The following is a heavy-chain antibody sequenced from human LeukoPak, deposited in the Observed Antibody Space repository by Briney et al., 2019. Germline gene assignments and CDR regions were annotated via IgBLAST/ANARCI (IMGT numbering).Heavy chain of an antibody. CDR2: IIPIFGTA. Sequence: ASVKVSCKASGGTFSSYAISWVRQAPGQGLEWMGGIIPIFGTANYAQKFQGRVTITADESTSTAYMELSSLRSEDTAVYYCAREGAIVVVNDSAEYFQHWARAPWSPSPQ. D-gene: IGHD3-22*01. CDR1: GGTFSSYA. J-gene: IGHJ1*01. V-gene: IGHV1-69*13. CDR3: AREGAIVVVNDSAEYFQH.